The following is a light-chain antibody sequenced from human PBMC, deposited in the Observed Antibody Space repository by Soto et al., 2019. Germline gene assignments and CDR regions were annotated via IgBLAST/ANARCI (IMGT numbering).Light chain of an antibody. V-gene: IGKV1D-16*01. CDR3: QQYNYFPAT. Sequence: DVEMTQSPSRLSASVGDRVTITGLARQSIRNCLAWYQIKADTAPKLLFYAASILQVGVPSRFSGSGFGTDFTLTISSLQPEDFATYYCQQYNYFPATFGQGTKVDI. J-gene: IGKJ1*01. CDR1: QSIRNC. CDR2: AAS.